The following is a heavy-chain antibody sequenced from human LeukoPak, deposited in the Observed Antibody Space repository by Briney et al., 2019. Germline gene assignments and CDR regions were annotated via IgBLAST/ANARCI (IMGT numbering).Heavy chain of an antibody. V-gene: IGHV3-74*01. CDR3: ARDVGTTTVTYPAY. CDR2: ITSDGRST. J-gene: IGHJ4*02. Sequence: GGSLRLSCAASGFTFSSYWFHWVRQVPGKGLLWLSRITSDGRSTSYADSVKGRFTISGDNAKSTLYLQMNSLRVEDTAVYYCARDVGTTTVTYPAYWGQGILVTVSS. CDR1: GFTFSSYW. D-gene: IGHD4-17*01.